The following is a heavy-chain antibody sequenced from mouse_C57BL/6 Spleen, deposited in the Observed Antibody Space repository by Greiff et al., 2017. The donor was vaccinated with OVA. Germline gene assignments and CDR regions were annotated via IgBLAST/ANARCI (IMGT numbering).Heavy chain of an antibody. CDR3: ARGAAQATYYYAMDY. D-gene: IGHD3-2*02. Sequence: EVMLVESGGGLVKPGGSLKLSCAASGFTFSSYTMSWVRQTPEKRLEWVATISGGGGNTYYPDSVKGRFTISRDNAKNTLYLQMSSLRSEDTALYYCARGAAQATYYYAMDYWGQGTSVTVSS. CDR2: ISGGGGNT. CDR1: GFTFSSYT. J-gene: IGHJ4*01. V-gene: IGHV5-9*01.